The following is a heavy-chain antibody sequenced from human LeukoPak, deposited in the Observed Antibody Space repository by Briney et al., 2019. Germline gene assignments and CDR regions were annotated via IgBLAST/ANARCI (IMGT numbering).Heavy chain of an antibody. Sequence: PSETLSLTSTVSGGSISSSSYYWGWIRQPPGKGLEWIGNIFYSGTTYYNPSLKSRVTISVDTSKNQFSLKMRSVTAADTAVYYCARVLRGGTYYFDYWGQGTLVTVSS. V-gene: IGHV4-39*01. CDR1: GGSISSSSYY. D-gene: IGHD1-26*01. J-gene: IGHJ4*02. CDR2: IFYSGTT. CDR3: ARVLRGGTYYFDY.